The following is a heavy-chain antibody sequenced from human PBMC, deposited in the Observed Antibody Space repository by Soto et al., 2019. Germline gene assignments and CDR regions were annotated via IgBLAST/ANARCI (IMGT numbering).Heavy chain of an antibody. CDR3: ARNSGDDSGGFGWFDP. Sequence: QVQLVQSGAEVKKPGASVKVSCKASGYTFTSYYMHWVRQAPGQGLEWMGIINPSGGSTSYAQKFQGRVTMTRDTSTSTVYMELSSLRSEDTAVYYCARNSGDDSGGFGWFDPWGQGTLVTVSS. V-gene: IGHV1-46*01. D-gene: IGHD5-12*01. CDR2: INPSGGST. CDR1: GYTFTSYY. J-gene: IGHJ5*02.